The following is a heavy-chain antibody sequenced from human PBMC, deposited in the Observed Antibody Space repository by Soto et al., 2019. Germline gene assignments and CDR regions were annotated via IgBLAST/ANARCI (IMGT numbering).Heavy chain of an antibody. Sequence: EVQLLESGGVLVQPGGSLRLSCAASGFTFGSYGMSWVRQAPGKGLEWVSAISGSDYSTYSADSVKGRFTISRDNSKNTLYLQMNSLRAEDTAVYYCVKDSPVLTVWGQGTTVTVSS. D-gene: IGHD2-15*01. CDR1: GFTFGSYG. V-gene: IGHV3-23*01. CDR2: ISGSDYST. CDR3: VKDSPVLTV. J-gene: IGHJ6*02.